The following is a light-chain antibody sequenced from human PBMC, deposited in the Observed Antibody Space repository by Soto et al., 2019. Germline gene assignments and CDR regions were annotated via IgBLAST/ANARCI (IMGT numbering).Light chain of an antibody. CDR3: QQYDSSPIT. CDR1: QSVSSSY. CDR2: GAS. Sequence: EIVLTQFPGTLSLSPGERATLSCRASQSVSSSYLAWYRQKPGQAPSLLIYGASRRATGIPDRFSGSGSGTDFTLTISRLEPEDFAVYYCQQYDSSPITFGQGTRLEIK. J-gene: IGKJ5*01. V-gene: IGKV3-20*01.